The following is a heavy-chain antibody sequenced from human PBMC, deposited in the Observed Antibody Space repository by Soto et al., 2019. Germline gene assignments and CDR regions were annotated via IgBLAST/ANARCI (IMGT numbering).Heavy chain of an antibody. Sequence: GASVKVSCKASGYTFTSYGMSWVRQAPGQGLEWMGWISAYNGNTNYAQKLQGRVTMTTDTSTSTAYMELRSLRSDDTAVYYCARDPPHYDILTGYSYPFDYWGQGTLVTVSS. CDR1: GYTFTSYG. D-gene: IGHD3-9*01. J-gene: IGHJ4*02. V-gene: IGHV1-18*01. CDR3: ARDPPHYDILTGYSYPFDY. CDR2: ISAYNGNT.